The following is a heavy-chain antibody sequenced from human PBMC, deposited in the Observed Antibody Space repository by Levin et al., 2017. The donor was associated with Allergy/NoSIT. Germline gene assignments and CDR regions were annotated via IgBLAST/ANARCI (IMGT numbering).Heavy chain of an antibody. CDR2: ITASGGST. Sequence: GESLKISCAASGFTFNNYALSWVRQAPGQGLEWVSTITASGGSTYYADSVKGRFTISRDNSKNTLYLQMNSLRAEDTGLYYCAKHVDNMLYGYFQHWGQGTLITVSS. V-gene: IGHV3-23*01. D-gene: IGHD3-10*01. CDR1: GFTFNNYA. J-gene: IGHJ1*01. CDR3: AKHVDNMLYGYFQH.